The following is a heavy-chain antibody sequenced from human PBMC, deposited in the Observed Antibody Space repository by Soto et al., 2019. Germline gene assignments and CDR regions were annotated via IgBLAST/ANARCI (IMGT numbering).Heavy chain of an antibody. CDR3: ARGYCSGGSSQAAFDI. CDR1: GGTFSSHT. V-gene: IGHV1-69*02. CDR2: IIPSLGIP. D-gene: IGHD2-15*01. J-gene: IGHJ3*02. Sequence: ASVKASCKASGGTFSSHTISWVRQAPGQGLEWMGRIIPSLGIPNYAQKFQGRVTITPDKSTVTAYVKLSSRRSEDTAVYSLARGYCSGGSSQAAFDIWGQGTMGPVS.